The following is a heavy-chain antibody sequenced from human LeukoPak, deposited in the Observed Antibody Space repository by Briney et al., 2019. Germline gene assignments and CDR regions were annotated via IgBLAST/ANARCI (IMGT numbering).Heavy chain of an antibody. CDR2: IKEDGGDK. V-gene: IGHV3-7*01. CDR1: GFSFSTSC. J-gene: IGHJ3*02. Sequence: GGSLRLSCAASGFSFSTSCMSWVRQAPGKGLEWVASIKEDGGDKYYVDSVKGRFTISRDNAKNSVFLQMNSLRVEDTAVYYCARGSIWMDAFDIWGQGTMVIVSS. CDR3: ARGSIWMDAFDI. D-gene: IGHD2-2*03.